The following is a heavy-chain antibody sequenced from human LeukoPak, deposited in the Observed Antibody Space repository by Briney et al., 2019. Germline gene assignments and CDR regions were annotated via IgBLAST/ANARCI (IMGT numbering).Heavy chain of an antibody. J-gene: IGHJ3*02. V-gene: IGHV4-34*01. D-gene: IGHD3-22*01. Sequence: ETLSLTCAVYGGSFSGYYWSWIRQPPGKGLEWIGEINHSGSTNYNPSLKSRVTISVDTSKNQFSLKLSSVTAADTAVYYCARDHYYDSSGRDAFDIWGQGTMVTVSS. CDR2: INHSGST. CDR3: ARDHYYDSSGRDAFDI. CDR1: GGSFSGYY.